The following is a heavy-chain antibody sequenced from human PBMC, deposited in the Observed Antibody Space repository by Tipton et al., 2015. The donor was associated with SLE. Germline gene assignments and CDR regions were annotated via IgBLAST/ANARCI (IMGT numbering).Heavy chain of an antibody. V-gene: IGHV4-38-2*02. D-gene: IGHD3-10*01. Sequence: TLSLTCTVSGYSINNGFYWGWIRQPPGKGLEWIGIIYHSGSTNYNPSLKSRVTISVDTSKNQISLKLSSVTAADTAVYYCARDHLPGGYYYYMDVWGKGTTVTVSS. CDR3: ARDHLPGGYYYYMDV. CDR2: IYHSGST. J-gene: IGHJ6*03. CDR1: GYSINNGFY.